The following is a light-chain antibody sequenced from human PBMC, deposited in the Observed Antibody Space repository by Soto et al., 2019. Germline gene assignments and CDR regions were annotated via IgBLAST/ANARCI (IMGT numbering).Light chain of an antibody. CDR1: QSISTY. CDR2: AAS. Sequence: DIQMTQSPSSLSASVGDRVTITCRASQSISTYLTWYQQKPGKAPKVLIYAASTLQSGVPSRFSGSGSGTDFTLTISGLQSDDFAIYYCQQSYSSPRTFGQATNVDIK. J-gene: IGKJ1*01. V-gene: IGKV1-39*01. CDR3: QQSYSSPRT.